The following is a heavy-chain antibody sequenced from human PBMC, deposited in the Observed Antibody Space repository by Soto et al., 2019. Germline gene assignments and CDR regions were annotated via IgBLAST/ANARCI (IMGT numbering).Heavy chain of an antibody. J-gene: IGHJ5*02. D-gene: IGHD3-3*01. CDR2: IYYSGST. CDR1: GGSISSYY. CDR3: ARMTYYDFWSGHNGWFDP. V-gene: IGHV4-59*08. Sequence: SETLSLTCTVSGGSISSYYWSWIRQPPGKGLEWIGYIYYSGSTNYNPSLKSRVTISVDTSKNQFSLKLSSVTAADTAVYYCARMTYYDFWSGHNGWFDPWGQGTLVTVSS.